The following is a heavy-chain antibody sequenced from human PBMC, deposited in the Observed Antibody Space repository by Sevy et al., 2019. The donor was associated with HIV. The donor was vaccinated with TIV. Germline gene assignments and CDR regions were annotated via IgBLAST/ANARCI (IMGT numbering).Heavy chain of an antibody. J-gene: IGHJ5*02. D-gene: IGHD4-17*01. CDR1: GFTFSSSI. CDR3: ARPDYGDYVGWFDP. V-gene: IGHV3-48*02. CDR2: ISGTGSTI. Sequence: GGSLRLSCAASGFTFSSSIINWVRQAPGKGLEWVSSISGTGSTIYYADSVKGRFTISRDNAKNSLYLQMHSLRDEDTAVYYCARPDYGDYVGWFDPWGQGTLVTVSS.